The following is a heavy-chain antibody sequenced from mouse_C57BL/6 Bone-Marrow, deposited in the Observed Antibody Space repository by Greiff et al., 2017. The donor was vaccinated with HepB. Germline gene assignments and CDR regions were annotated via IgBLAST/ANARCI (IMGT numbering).Heavy chain of an antibody. CDR2: IDPETGGP. J-gene: IGHJ2*01. CDR3: TRCDGYDPTLCD. Sequence: VQLQQSGAELVRPGASVTLSCKASGYTFTDYEMHWVKQTPVHGLAWIGAIDPETGGPAYNQKFKGKAILTADKSSSTAYMALRSLTSEDSAVYYCTRCDGYDPTLCDGGQGTTRTVSS. V-gene: IGHV1-15*01. CDR1: GYTFTDYE. D-gene: IGHD2-2*01.